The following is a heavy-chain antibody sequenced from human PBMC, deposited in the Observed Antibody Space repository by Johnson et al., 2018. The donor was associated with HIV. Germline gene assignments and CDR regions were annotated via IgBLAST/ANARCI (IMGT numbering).Heavy chain of an antibody. Sequence: VQLVESGGGLVQPGGSLRLSCAASGFTFSSYNMNWVRQAPGKGLEWVSYISGGSSTIYYADSVNGRFTISRDNAKNSLDLQMNSLRAEDTAVYYCARGFGAFDIWGQDTTVTVSS. J-gene: IGHJ3*02. CDR3: ARGFGAFDI. D-gene: IGHD3-16*01. CDR1: GFTFSSYN. CDR2: ISGGSSTI. V-gene: IGHV3-48*01.